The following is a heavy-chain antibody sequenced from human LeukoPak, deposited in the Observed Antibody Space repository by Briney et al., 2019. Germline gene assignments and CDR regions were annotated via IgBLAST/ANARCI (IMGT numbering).Heavy chain of an antibody. CDR2: INHSGST. V-gene: IGHV4-34*01. CDR3: ARGTSLGYCTNGVCPRPFDY. CDR1: GGALSGYY. Sequence: SETLSLTCAVYGGALSGYYWSWIRQPPGKGLEWIGEINHSGSTNYNPSLKSRVTISVDTSKNQFSLKLSSVTAADTAVYYCARGTSLGYCTNGVCPRPFDYWGQGTLVTVSS. D-gene: IGHD2-8*01. J-gene: IGHJ4*02.